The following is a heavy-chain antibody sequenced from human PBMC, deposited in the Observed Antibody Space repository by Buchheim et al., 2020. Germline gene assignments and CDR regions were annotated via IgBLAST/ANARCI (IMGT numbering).Heavy chain of an antibody. D-gene: IGHD2/OR15-2a*01. CDR2: MNPSDGSS. V-gene: IGHV1-46*03. CDR3: ARANRNVIDWYFDL. CDR1: GYTLPSYY. Sequence: QVQLVQSGAEVKKPGASVKVSCKASGYTLPSYYMHWVRQAPGQGLDWMGIMNPSDGSSSYAQSSQGRVAMTRDTSSDTVYIDLSRLVSEDTAVYYCARANRNVIDWYFDLWGRGTL. J-gene: IGHJ2*01.